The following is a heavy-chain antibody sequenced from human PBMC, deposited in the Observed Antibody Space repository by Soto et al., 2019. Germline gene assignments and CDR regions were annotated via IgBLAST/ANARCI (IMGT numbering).Heavy chain of an antibody. J-gene: IGHJ4*02. CDR1: GYTFTGYY. Sequence: ASVKVSCKASGYTFTGYYMHWVRQAPGQGXEWMGWINPNSGGTNYAQKFQGRVTMTRDTSISTAYMELSRLRSDDTAVYYCARAAYCSGGSCYRTNFDYWGQGTLVTVSS. CDR3: ARAAYCSGGSCYRTNFDY. D-gene: IGHD2-15*01. CDR2: INPNSGGT. V-gene: IGHV1-2*02.